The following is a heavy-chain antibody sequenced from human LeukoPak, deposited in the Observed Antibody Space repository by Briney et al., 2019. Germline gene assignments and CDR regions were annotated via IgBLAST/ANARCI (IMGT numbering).Heavy chain of an antibody. CDR1: GFTFSSYW. D-gene: IGHD6-13*01. CDR2: IKQDGSEK. CDR3: AREQRVYYYYYMDV. J-gene: IGHJ6*03. Sequence: GGSLRLSCAASGFTFSSYWMSWVRQAPGKGLEWVANIKQDGSEKYYVDSVKGRFTISRDNAKNSLYLQMNSLRAEDTAVYYCAREQRVYYYYYMDVWGKGTTVTVSS. V-gene: IGHV3-7*03.